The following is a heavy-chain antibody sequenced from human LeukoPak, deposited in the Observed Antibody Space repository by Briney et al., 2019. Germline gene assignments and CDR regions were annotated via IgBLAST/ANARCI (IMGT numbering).Heavy chain of an antibody. V-gene: IGHV3-30*02. Sequence: GGSLRLSCAASGFTFSSYWMSWVRQAPGKGLEWVAFIRYDGSNKYYADSVKGRFTISRDNSKNTLYLQMNSLRAEDTAVYYCAKDSYYGSGRTATVYMDVWGKGTTVTISS. J-gene: IGHJ6*03. D-gene: IGHD3-10*01. CDR3: AKDSYYGSGRTATVYMDV. CDR1: GFTFSSYW. CDR2: IRYDGSNK.